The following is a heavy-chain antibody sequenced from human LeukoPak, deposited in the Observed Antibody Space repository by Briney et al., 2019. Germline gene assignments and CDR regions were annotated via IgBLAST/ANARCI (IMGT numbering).Heavy chain of an antibody. CDR2: IYYSGST. V-gene: IGHV4-39*01. Sequence: SETLSLTCTVSGGSISSSSYYWGWIRQPPGKGLEWIGSIYYSGSTYYNPPLKSRVTISVDTSKNQFSLKLSSVTAADTAVYYCARRYFDWTYYYYYGMDVWGQGTTVTVSS. CDR3: ARRYFDWTYYYYYGMDV. CDR1: GGSISSSSYY. J-gene: IGHJ6*02. D-gene: IGHD3-9*01.